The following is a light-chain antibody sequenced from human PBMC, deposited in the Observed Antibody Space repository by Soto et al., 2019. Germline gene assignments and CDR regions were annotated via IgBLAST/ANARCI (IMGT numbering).Light chain of an antibody. Sequence: QSALTQPASVSGSPGQSITISFTGTSSDVGGYNRVSGYQQHPGKAPKLMIYDVTIRPSGVSHRVSGSKSANTASLTISWLQADDEAEYYCSSYTTSSALEGVFGTGTKLTVL. CDR1: SSDVGGYNR. V-gene: IGLV2-14*01. CDR2: DVT. J-gene: IGLJ1*01. CDR3: SSYTTSSALEGV.